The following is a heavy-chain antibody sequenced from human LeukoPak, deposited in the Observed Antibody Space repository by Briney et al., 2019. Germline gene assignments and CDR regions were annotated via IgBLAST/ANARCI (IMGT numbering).Heavy chain of an antibody. V-gene: IGHV3-9*01. D-gene: IGHD4-17*01. CDR2: ISWNSGSI. J-gene: IGHJ4*02. CDR1: GFTFDDYA. Sequence: GGSLRLSWAASGFTFDDYAMHWVRQAPGKGLEWVSGISWNSGSIGYADSVKGRFTISRDNAKNSLYLQMNSLRAEDTAVYYCLPLRGYFDYWGQGTLVTVSS. CDR3: LPLRGYFDY.